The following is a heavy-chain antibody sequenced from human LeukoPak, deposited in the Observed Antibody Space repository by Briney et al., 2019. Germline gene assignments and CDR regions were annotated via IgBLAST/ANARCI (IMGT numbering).Heavy chain of an antibody. V-gene: IGHV3-23*01. CDR1: GFTFSSYA. J-gene: IGHJ4*02. Sequence: GGSLRLSCAASGFTFSSYAMSWVRQAPGKGLEWVSAISGSGGSTYYADSVKGRFTISRDNAKNSLYLQMNSLRDEDTAVYYCASPTKTLKNWGQGTLVTVSS. CDR2: ISGSGGST. CDR3: ASPTKTLKN.